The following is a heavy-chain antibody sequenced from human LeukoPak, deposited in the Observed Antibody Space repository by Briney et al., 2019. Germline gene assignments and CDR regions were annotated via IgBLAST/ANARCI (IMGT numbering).Heavy chain of an antibody. CDR1: GGSISSYY. J-gene: IGHJ6*02. V-gene: IGHV4-59*01. D-gene: IGHD5-24*01. CDR3: ARYARDGFYYGMDV. Sequence: SETLSLTCTVSGGSISSYYWSWIRQPPGKGLEWIGYIYYSGSTNYNPSLKSRVTISVDTSKNQFSLKLSSVTAADTAVYYCARYARDGFYYGMDVWGQGTTVTVPS. CDR2: IYYSGST.